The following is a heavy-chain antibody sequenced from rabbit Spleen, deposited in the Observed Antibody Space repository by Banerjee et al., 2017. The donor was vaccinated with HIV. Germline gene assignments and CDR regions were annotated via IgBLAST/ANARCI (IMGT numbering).Heavy chain of an antibody. CDR1: GFSFSSNYY. D-gene: IGHD2-1*01. CDR2: IYAGDSGRT. CDR3: ARCSDNDDYAFKL. J-gene: IGHJ4*01. V-gene: IGHV1S40*01. Sequence: QSLEESGGDLVKPGASLTLTCTASGFSFSSNYYMCWVRQAPGKGLEWIGCIYAGDSGRTWYASWAKGRFTISKASSTTVTLQMTSLTAADTATYFCARCSDNDDYAFKLWGQGTLVTVS.